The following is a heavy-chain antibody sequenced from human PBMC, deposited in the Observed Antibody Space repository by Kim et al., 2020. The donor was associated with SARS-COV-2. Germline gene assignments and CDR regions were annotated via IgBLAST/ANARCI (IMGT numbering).Heavy chain of an antibody. CDR1: GFTFSSYW. D-gene: IGHD2-2*02. CDR2: IKQDGSEK. CDR3: ARVGASGGYCSSTSCYNALGYYFDY. V-gene: IGHV3-7*01. J-gene: IGHJ4*02. Sequence: GGSLRLSCAASGFTFSSYWMSWVRQAPGKGLEWVANIKQDGSEKYYVDSVKGRFTISRDNAKNSLYLQMNSLRAEDTAVYYCARVGASGGYCSSTSCYNALGYYFDYWGQGTLVTVSS.